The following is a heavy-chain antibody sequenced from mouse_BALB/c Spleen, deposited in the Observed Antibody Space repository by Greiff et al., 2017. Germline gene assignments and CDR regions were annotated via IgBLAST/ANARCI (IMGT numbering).Heavy chain of an antibody. J-gene: IGHJ3*01. V-gene: IGHV14-3*02. CDR2: IDPANGNT. Sequence: VHVKQSGAELVKPGASVKLSCTASGFNIKDTYMHWVKQRPEQGLEWIGRIDPANGNTKYDPKFQGKATITADTSSNTAYLQLSSLTSEDTAVYYCARSSRFLAWFAYWGQGTLVTVSA. CDR1: GFNIKDTY. CDR3: ARSSRFLAWFAY.